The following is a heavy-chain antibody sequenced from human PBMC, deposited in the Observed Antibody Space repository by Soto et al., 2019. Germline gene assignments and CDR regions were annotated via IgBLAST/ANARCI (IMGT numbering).Heavy chain of an antibody. V-gene: IGHV1-3*01. Sequence: QVQLVQSGAEVKKPGASVKVSCKASGYTFTSYAMHWVRQAPGQRLEWMGWINAGNGNTKYSQKFQGRVTITRDTSASTAYRELSSLRSEDTAVYYCARDLPVWIAAAGTSLGYYYYYMDVWGKGTTVTVSS. CDR3: ARDLPVWIAAAGTSLGYYYYYMDV. CDR2: INAGNGNT. J-gene: IGHJ6*03. CDR1: GYTFTSYA. D-gene: IGHD6-13*01.